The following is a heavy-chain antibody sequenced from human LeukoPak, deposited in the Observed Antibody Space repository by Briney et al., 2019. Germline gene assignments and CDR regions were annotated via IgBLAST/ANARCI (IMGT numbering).Heavy chain of an antibody. Sequence: ASVKVSCKASGYTFTSYGISWVRQAPGQGLEWMGWISAYNGNTNYAQKLQGSVTMTTDTSTSTAYMELRSLRSDDTAVYYCARGHTVLLWFGELLTLDYWGQGTLVTVSS. V-gene: IGHV1-18*01. CDR1: GYTFTSYG. D-gene: IGHD3-10*01. CDR2: ISAYNGNT. J-gene: IGHJ4*02. CDR3: ARGHTVLLWFGELLTLDY.